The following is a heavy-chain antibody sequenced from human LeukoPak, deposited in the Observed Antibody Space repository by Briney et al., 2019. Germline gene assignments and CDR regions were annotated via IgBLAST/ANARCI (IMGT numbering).Heavy chain of an antibody. D-gene: IGHD2-15*01. CDR3: ARAHGYCSGGSCPHKHYYFDY. J-gene: IGHJ4*02. CDR1: GGSISSYY. Sequence: SETLSLTCTVSGGSISSYYWSWIRQPPGKGLEWIGSIYYSGSTYYNPSLKSRVTISVDTSKNQFSLKLSSVTAADTAVYYCARAHGYCSGGSCPHKHYYFDYWGQGTLVTVSS. V-gene: IGHV4-39*01. CDR2: IYYSGST.